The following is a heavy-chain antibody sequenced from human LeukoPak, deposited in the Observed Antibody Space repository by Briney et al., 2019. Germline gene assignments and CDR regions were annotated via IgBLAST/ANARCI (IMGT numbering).Heavy chain of an antibody. J-gene: IGHJ4*02. Sequence: KPSETLSLTCTVSGGSISSYYWSWIRQPPGKGLEWIGYIYYSGSTNYNPSLKSRVTISVDTSKNQFSLKLSSVTAADTAVYYCARGPTRPVDIAMVYYFDYWGQGTLVTVSS. CDR1: GGSISSYY. CDR2: IYYSGST. D-gene: IGHD5-18*01. V-gene: IGHV4-59*01. CDR3: ARGPTRPVDIAMVYYFDY.